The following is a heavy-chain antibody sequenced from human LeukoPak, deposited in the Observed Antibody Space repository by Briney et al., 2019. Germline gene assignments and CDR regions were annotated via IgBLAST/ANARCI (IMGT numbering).Heavy chain of an antibody. CDR3: TKGPHFRDPPY. Sequence: GGSLRLSCVASGVTFSGYALSWGRQAPGKGLEWVSAISGSGENTYYADSVKGRFTISRDNSKNTLYLQMNSLRAEDTAVYYCTKGPHFRDPPYWGQGTLVTVSS. D-gene: IGHD2-21*01. CDR1: GVTFSGYA. J-gene: IGHJ4*02. V-gene: IGHV3-23*01. CDR2: ISGSGENT.